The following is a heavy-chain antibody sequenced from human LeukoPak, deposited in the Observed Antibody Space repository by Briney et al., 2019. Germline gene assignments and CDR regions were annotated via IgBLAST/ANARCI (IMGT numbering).Heavy chain of an antibody. CDR3: ARLLPERSSWHFDY. CDR1: GGSISSSSYY. J-gene: IGHJ4*02. Sequence: SETLSLTCTVSGGSISSSSYYWGWIRQPPGKGLEWIGSIYYSGSTYYNPSLKSRVTISVDTSKNQFSLKLSSVTAADTAVYYCARLLPERSSWHFDYWGQGTLVTVSS. CDR2: IYYSGST. D-gene: IGHD6-13*01. V-gene: IGHV4-39*07.